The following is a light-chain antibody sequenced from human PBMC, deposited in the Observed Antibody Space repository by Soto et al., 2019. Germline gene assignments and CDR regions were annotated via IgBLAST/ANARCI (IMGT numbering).Light chain of an antibody. J-gene: IGLJ1*01. CDR2: EVS. CDR3: NSYTSSSTLYV. CDR1: SSDIGGYNY. Sequence: QSVLTQPASVSGSPGQSITISCAGTSSDIGGYNYVSWYQQHPGKAPKVMIYEVSNRPSGVSNRFSGSKSGNTASLTISGLQADDEADYYCNSYTSSSTLYVFGSGTKVTVL. V-gene: IGLV2-14*01.